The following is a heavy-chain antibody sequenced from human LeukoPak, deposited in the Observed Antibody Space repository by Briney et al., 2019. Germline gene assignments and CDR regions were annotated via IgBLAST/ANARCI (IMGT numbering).Heavy chain of an antibody. CDR1: GFTFSSYA. CDR3: ARERGVKYTSSSSFDY. V-gene: IGHV3-30*04. CDR2: ISYDGSNK. D-gene: IGHD6-6*01. J-gene: IGHJ4*02. Sequence: GGSLRLSCVASGFTFSSYAMHWVRQAPGKGLEWVAVISYDGSNKYYADSVKGRFTISRDNSKNTLYLQMNSLRTEDTAVYYCARERGVKYTSSSSFDYWGQGTLVTVSS.